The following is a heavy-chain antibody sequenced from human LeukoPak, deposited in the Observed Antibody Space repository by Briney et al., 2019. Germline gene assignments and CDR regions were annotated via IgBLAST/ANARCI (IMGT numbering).Heavy chain of an antibody. CDR3: ARGGDIVVVPAAIKFDY. CDR1: GYTFTGYY. J-gene: IGHJ4*02. Sequence: ASVKVSCKASGYTFTGYYMHWVRQAPGQGLEWMGWISAYNGNTNYAQKLKGRVTMTTDTSTSTAYMDLRSLRSDDTAVYYCARGGDIVVVPAAIKFDYWGQGTLVTASS. V-gene: IGHV1-18*04. CDR2: ISAYNGNT. D-gene: IGHD2-2*02.